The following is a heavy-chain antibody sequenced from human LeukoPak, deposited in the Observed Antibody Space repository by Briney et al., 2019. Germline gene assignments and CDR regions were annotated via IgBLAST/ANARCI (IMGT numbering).Heavy chain of an antibody. CDR2: TNPNGGGT. D-gene: IGHD3-10*01. CDR1: GYTFTGDY. Sequence: GASVKVSCKASGYTFTGDYMHWVRQAPGQGLEWMGWTNPNGGGTNYAQKFQGRVTMTTDTSISTAYMELGGLRYDDTAVYYCARVSSSGDYYDNWGQGTLVTVSS. CDR3: ARVSSSGDYYDN. J-gene: IGHJ4*02. V-gene: IGHV1-2*02.